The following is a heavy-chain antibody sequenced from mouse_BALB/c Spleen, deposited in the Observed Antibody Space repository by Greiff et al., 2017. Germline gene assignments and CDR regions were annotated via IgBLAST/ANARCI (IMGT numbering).Heavy chain of an antibody. CDR2: INPYNDGT. J-gene: IGHJ3*01. CDR3: ARPNYGSSYWFAY. CDR1: GYTFTSYV. Sequence: VQLQQSGPELVKPGASVKMSCKASGYTFTSYVMHWVKQKPGQGPEWIGYINPYNDGTKYNEKFKGKATLTSDKSSSTAYMELSSLTSEDSAVYYCARPNYGSSYWFAYWGQGTLVTVSA. D-gene: IGHD1-1*01. V-gene: IGHV1-14*01.